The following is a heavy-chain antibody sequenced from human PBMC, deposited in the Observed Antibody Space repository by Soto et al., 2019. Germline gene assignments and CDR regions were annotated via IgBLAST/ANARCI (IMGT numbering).Heavy chain of an antibody. CDR3: AREPYYYDSSGTNWFDP. D-gene: IGHD3-22*01. CDR2: IIPIFGTA. J-gene: IGHJ5*02. Sequence: GASVKVSCKASGGTFSSYAISWVRQAPGQGLEWMGGIIPIFGTANYAQKFQGRVTITADESTSTAYMELSSLRSEDTAVYYCAREPYYYDSSGTNWFDPWGRGTLVTVSS. CDR1: GGTFSSYA. V-gene: IGHV1-69*13.